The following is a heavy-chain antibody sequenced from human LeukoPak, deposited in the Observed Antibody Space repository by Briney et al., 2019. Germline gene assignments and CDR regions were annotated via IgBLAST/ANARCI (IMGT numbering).Heavy chain of an antibody. D-gene: IGHD1-26*01. J-gene: IGHJ4*02. CDR1: GFTFDDYA. V-gene: IGHV3-9*01. CDR3: AKDLFPYSGSYYETLGLDY. Sequence: PGRSLRLSCAASGFTFDDYAMHWVRQAPRKGLEWVSGIYGRTGGVGYADSVKGRFTISRDNAKNSLYLQMNSLRAEDTALYYCAKDLFPYSGSYYETLGLDYWGQGTLVTVSS. CDR2: IYGRTGGV.